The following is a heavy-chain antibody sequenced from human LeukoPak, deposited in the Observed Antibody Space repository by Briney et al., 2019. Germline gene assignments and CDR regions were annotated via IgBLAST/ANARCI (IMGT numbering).Heavy chain of an antibody. D-gene: IGHD2-2*01. CDR1: GFTFSSHW. CDR3: VRGALRDCSYTSCSRGNWFDP. J-gene: IGHJ5*02. Sequence: PGGSLRLSCAASGFTFSSHWMHWVRQAPEKGLVGVAHINAYGSGTYYAASVEGRFTISRDNAKNTLYLQMHSLTAEDTAVYYCVRGALRDCSYTSCSRGNWFDPWGQGTLVTVSS. V-gene: IGHV3-74*01. CDR2: INAYGSGT.